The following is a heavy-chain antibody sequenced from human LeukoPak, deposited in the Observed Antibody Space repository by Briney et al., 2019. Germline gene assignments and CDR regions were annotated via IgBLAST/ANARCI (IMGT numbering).Heavy chain of an antibody. Sequence: ASVKVSCKASGGTFSSYAISWVRQAPGQGLEWTGAIIPIFGTANYAQKFQGRVTITTDESTSTAYMELSSLRSEDTAVYYCARQESIGIAVAGTNNWFDPWGQGTLVTVSS. D-gene: IGHD6-19*01. CDR2: IIPIFGTA. J-gene: IGHJ5*02. V-gene: IGHV1-69*05. CDR1: GGTFSSYA. CDR3: ARQESIGIAVAGTNNWFDP.